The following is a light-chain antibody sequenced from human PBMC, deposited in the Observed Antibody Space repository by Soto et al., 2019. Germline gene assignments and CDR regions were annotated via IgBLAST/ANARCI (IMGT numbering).Light chain of an antibody. Sequence: QSALTQPRSVSGSPGQSVTISCTGTSSDVGRYNYVSWYQQHPGKAPKLMIYDVNNRPSGVPDRLSGSKSGNTASLTISGLQAEDEADYYCCSYAGRGVVFGGGTKLTVL. CDR1: SSDVGRYNY. CDR3: CSYAGRGVV. V-gene: IGLV2-11*01. CDR2: DVN. J-gene: IGLJ2*01.